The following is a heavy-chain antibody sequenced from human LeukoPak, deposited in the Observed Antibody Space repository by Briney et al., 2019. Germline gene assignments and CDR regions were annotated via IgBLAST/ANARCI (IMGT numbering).Heavy chain of an antibody. J-gene: IGHJ4*02. CDR3: ASYCCSTRCFIDY. V-gene: IGHV3-11*01. CDR2: ISSIVSTI. Sequence: GGSLRLSCAASGFTFSDYYMSWIRQAPGKGLEWVSYISSIVSTIYYADSVKGRFTISRDNAKNSLYLQLNSLRAEDTAVYYCASYCCSTRCFIDYWGEGSLVTVSS. CDR1: GFTFSDYY. D-gene: IGHD2-2*01.